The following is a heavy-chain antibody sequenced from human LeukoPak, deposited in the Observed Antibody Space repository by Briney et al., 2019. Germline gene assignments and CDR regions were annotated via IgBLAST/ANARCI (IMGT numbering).Heavy chain of an antibody. J-gene: IGHJ4*02. V-gene: IGHV4-59*01. CDR3: ARGYSSSWNYFDY. Sequence: PSETLSLTCTVSGGSISNYWWSWIWQPPGKGLEWIGYVFDSGGTNYNPSLKSRVTISVDTSKKQFSLKLSSVTAADTAVYYCARGYSSSWNYFDYWGQGTLVTVSS. CDR2: VFDSGGT. D-gene: IGHD6-13*01. CDR1: GGSISNYW.